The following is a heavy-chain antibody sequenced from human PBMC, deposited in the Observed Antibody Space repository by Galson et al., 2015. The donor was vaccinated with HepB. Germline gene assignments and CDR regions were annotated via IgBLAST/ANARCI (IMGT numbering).Heavy chain of an antibody. CDR3: ATARYSTSPPDN. CDR1: GYTFTKFG. V-gene: IGHV1-18*01. CDR2: ISGYNGNT. D-gene: IGHD6-6*01. Sequence: SVKVSCKASGYTFTKFGISWVQQAPGKGLEWMAWISGYNGNTNYAQKFQGRVTMTTDTSTSTAYMELWSLTSDDTAVYYCATARYSTSPPDNWGQGTLVTVSS. J-gene: IGHJ4*02.